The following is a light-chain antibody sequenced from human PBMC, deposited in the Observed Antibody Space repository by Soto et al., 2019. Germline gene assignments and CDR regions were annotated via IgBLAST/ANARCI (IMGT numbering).Light chain of an antibody. CDR1: SSNIGAGYD. J-gene: IGLJ2*01. CDR2: GNS. CDR3: QSYDSRLSGVV. V-gene: IGLV1-40*01. Sequence: HSVLTQPPSVSGAPGQRVTISCTGSSSNIGAGYDVHWYQQLPGTAPKLLIYGNSNRPSGVPDRFSGSKSGTSASLAITGLQAEDEADYYCQSYDSRLSGVVFGGGTKLTVL.